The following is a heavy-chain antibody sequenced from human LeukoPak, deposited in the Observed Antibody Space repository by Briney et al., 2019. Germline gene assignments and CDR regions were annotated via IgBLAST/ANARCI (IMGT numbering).Heavy chain of an antibody. Sequence: GGSLRLSCAASGFTFSDHYMDWVRQAPGKGLEWVANIKQDGSEKYYVDSVKGRFTISRDNAKNSLYLQMNSLRAEDTAVYYCALPDYWGQGTLVTVSS. CDR1: GFTFSDHY. CDR3: ALPDY. V-gene: IGHV3-7*01. J-gene: IGHJ4*02. CDR2: IKQDGSEK.